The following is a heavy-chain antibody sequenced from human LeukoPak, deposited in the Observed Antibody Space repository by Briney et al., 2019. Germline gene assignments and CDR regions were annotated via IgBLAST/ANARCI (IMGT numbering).Heavy chain of an antibody. V-gene: IGHV3-23*01. CDR1: GFTFSSYA. D-gene: IGHD1-26*01. Sequence: GGSLRLSCAASGFTFSSYAMSWVRQAPGKGLEWVSAISASGGSTYYADSMKGRFTISRDNSKNTLYLQMNSLRAEDTAVYYCAKDKGDVGARPFDYWGQGTLVTVYS. J-gene: IGHJ4*02. CDR3: AKDKGDVGARPFDY. CDR2: ISASGGST.